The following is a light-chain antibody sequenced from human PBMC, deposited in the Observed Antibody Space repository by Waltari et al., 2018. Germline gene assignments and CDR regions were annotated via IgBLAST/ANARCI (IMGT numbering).Light chain of an antibody. J-gene: IGLJ2*01. CDR1: ALPKKY. CDR2: EDT. CDR3: YSGDDSGNQEV. Sequence: SYELTQPPSVSVSPGQTARITCSGDALPKKYGYWYQQKSGQAPVLVIYEDTERPSGIPGRFSGSSSGKMATLTISGAQVEDEADYYCYSGDDSGNQEVFGGGTKLTVL. V-gene: IGLV3-10*01.